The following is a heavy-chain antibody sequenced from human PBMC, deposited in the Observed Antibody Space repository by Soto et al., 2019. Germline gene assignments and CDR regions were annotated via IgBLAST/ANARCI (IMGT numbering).Heavy chain of an antibody. V-gene: IGHV3-23*01. CDR2: ISGSGGST. J-gene: IGHJ4*02. CDR3: AKDSNMIVVVPAASDY. D-gene: IGHD2-2*01. Sequence: PGGSLRLSCAASGFTFSSYAMSWVRQAPGKGLEWVSAISGSGGSTYYADSVKGRFTISRDNSKNTLYLQMNSLRAEDTAVYYCAKDSNMIVVVPAASDYWGQGTLVTVSS. CDR1: GFTFSSYA.